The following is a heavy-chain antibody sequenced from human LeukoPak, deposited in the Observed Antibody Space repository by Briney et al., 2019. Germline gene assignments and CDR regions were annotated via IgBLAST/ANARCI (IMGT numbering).Heavy chain of an antibody. CDR3: ARGSRNVYFDY. J-gene: IGHJ4*02. D-gene: IGHD2-8*01. CDR1: GFTVNSNF. CDR2: IYSGGST. Sequence: GGSLRLSCAASGFTVNSNFMSWVRQAPGKGLEWVSVIYSGGSTYYADSVKGRLTISGDNSKNTLYLQMNSLRPEDTAVYYCARGSRNVYFDYWGQGTLVTVSS. V-gene: IGHV3-66*02.